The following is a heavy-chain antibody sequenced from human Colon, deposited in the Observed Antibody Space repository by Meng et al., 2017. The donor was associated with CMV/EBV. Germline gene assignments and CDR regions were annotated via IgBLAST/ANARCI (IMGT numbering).Heavy chain of an antibody. CDR2: IHGDDTN. D-gene: IGHD6-6*01. J-gene: IGHJ4*02. Sequence: HIPFKESCPTLWQPQHTPTLICSFSVFSLSTITVSVGWIRQPPGKALEWLALIHGDDTNEYNPSLSNRLTVTRDTSKNQVFLTLTNVDPVDTGTYYCVQRHSSSTGEVHWGQGTLVTVSS. V-gene: IGHV2-5*02. CDR3: VQRHSSSTGEVH. CDR1: VFSLSTITVS.